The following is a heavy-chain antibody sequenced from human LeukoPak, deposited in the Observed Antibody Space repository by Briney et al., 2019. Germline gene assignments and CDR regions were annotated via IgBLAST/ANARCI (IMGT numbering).Heavy chain of an antibody. Sequence: SETLSLTCTVPGGAINSYFWTWIRQPPGKGLEWIGSVFYSGSTNYNPSLKSRVTMSVDTSRNQFSLKLSSVTAADTAVYYCARDGDSGSRNYYYYYGVDVWGKGTTVTVSS. J-gene: IGHJ6*04. V-gene: IGHV4-59*01. D-gene: IGHD3-10*01. CDR1: GGAINSYF. CDR3: ARDGDSGSRNYYYYYGVDV. CDR2: VFYSGST.